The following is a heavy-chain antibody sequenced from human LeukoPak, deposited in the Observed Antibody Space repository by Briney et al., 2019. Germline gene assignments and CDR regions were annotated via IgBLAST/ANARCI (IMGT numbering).Heavy chain of an antibody. D-gene: IGHD1-26*01. CDR3: ARHDGSGSYLFDH. CDR2: IYSGGST. V-gene: IGHV3-66*04. Sequence: GGSLRLSCAASGFTVSSKFMSWVRQAPGKGLEWVSVIYSGGSTHYADSVKGRLTISRDNSKNTLYLQMNSLRAEDTAVYYCARHDGSGSYLFDHWGQGTLVTVSS. J-gene: IGHJ4*02. CDR1: GFTVSSKF.